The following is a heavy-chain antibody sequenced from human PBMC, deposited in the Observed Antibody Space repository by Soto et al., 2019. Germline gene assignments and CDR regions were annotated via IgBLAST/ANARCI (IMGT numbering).Heavy chain of an antibody. J-gene: IGHJ6*02. V-gene: IGHV3-64D*08. D-gene: IGHD6-19*01. Sequence: PGGSLRLSCSASGFTFSSYAMHWVRQAPGKGLEYVSAISSNGGSTYYADSVKGRFTISRDNSKNTLYLQMSSLRAEDTAVYYCVKLYSSGWYYYYGMDVWGQGTMVTVSS. CDR3: VKLYSSGWYYYYGMDV. CDR2: ISSNGGST. CDR1: GFTFSSYA.